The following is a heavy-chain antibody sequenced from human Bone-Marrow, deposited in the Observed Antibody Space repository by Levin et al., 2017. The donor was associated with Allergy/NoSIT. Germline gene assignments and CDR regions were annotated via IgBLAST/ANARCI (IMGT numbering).Heavy chain of an antibody. V-gene: IGHV3-66*02. CDR3: ARGSGSENYYNTKWDYFDY. CDR1: GFTVSGSF. D-gene: IGHD3-10*01. CDR2: IYTNDDT. J-gene: IGHJ4*02. Sequence: GESLKISCAASGFTVSGSFMYWVRQAPGKGLEWVSVIYTNDDTYYADSVKGRFTISRDNSKNTVYLQVNTLRVEDTAVYFCARGSGSENYYNTKWDYFDYWGRGTLVTVSS.